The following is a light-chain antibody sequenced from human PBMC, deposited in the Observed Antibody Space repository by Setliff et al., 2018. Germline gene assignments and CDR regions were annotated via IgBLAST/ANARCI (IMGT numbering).Light chain of an antibody. V-gene: IGLV2-14*01. Sequence: QSALTQPASVSGSPGQSITISCTGSASDVGDYNYVSWHQQHPGEAPKLLIYEVINRPSGISNRFSGSKSGNTASLTISGLLAEDEADYFCSSYTSSHTYVFGPGTKVTVL. CDR1: ASDVGDYNY. CDR2: EVI. CDR3: SSYTSSHTYV. J-gene: IGLJ1*01.